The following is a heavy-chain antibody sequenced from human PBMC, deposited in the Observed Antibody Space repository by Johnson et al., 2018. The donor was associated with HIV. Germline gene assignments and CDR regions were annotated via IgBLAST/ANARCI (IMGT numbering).Heavy chain of an antibody. J-gene: IGHJ3*02. Sequence: MQLVESGGGLVQPGGSLRLSCAASGFTFSNYAMSWVRQAPGKGLEWVSAISGSGTSTYYADSVKGRFTISRDNAKNSLYLQMNSLRAEDTAVYYCARDIAIQLWSHDAFDIWGQGTMVTVSS. D-gene: IGHD5-18*01. CDR1: GFTFSNYA. CDR3: ARDIAIQLWSHDAFDI. V-gene: IGHV3-23*04. CDR2: ISGSGTST.